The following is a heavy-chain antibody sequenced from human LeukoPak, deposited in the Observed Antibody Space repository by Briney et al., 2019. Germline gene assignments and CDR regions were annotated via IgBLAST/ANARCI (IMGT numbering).Heavy chain of an antibody. CDR1: GGSFSGYY. J-gene: IGHJ5*02. CDR2: INHSGST. Sequence: SETLSLTCAVYGGSFSGYYWSWIRQPPGKGLEWIGEINHSGSTNYNPSLKSRVTISVDTSKNQFSLKLSSVTAADTAVYYCARGSRYCSSTSCQGNWLDPWGQGTLVTVSS. CDR3: ARGSRYCSSTSCQGNWLDP. D-gene: IGHD2-2*01. V-gene: IGHV4-34*01.